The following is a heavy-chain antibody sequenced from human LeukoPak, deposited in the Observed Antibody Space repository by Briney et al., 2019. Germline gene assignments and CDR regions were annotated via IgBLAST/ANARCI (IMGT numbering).Heavy chain of an antibody. CDR3: ANQGNYYDSSGYYWYFDL. J-gene: IGHJ2*01. V-gene: IGHV3-11*04. D-gene: IGHD3-22*01. Sequence: PGGSLRLSCAASGFTFSDYYMSWIRQAPGKGLEWVSYISSSGSTIYYADSVKGRFTISRDNAKNTLYLQMNSLRAEDTAVYYCANQGNYYDSSGYYWYFDLWGRGTLVTVSS. CDR1: GFTFSDYY. CDR2: ISSSGSTI.